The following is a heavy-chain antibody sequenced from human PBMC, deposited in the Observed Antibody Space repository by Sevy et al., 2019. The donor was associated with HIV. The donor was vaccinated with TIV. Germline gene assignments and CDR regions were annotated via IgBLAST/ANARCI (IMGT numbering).Heavy chain of an antibody. Sequence: EGSLRLSCAASGFTFSSYSMNWVRQAPGKELEWVSSISSSSSYIYYADSVKGRFTISRDNAKNSLYLQMNSLRAEDTAVYYCATLTAMVTYNGMDFWGQGTTVTVSS. CDR2: ISSSSSYI. V-gene: IGHV3-21*01. D-gene: IGHD5-18*01. CDR3: ATLTAMVTYNGMDF. CDR1: GFTFSSYS. J-gene: IGHJ6*02.